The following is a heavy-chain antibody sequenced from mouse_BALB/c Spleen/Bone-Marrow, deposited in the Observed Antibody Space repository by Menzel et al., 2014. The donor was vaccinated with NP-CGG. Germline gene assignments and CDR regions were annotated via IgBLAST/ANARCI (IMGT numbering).Heavy chain of an antibody. J-gene: IGHJ2*01. D-gene: IGHD1-1*01. V-gene: IGHV6-6*02. CDR3: TRGPQFVITAVPTGIFDY. Sequence: EVKLQESGGGLVQPGGSMKLSCVASGFTFSNYWMNWVRQSPEKGLEWVAEIKLKSNNYATHYAESVKGRFTISRDDSKSSVYLQMNNLRGEDTGIYYCTRGPQFVITAVPTGIFDYWGQGTTLTVSS. CDR2: IKLKSNNYAT. CDR1: GFTFSNYW.